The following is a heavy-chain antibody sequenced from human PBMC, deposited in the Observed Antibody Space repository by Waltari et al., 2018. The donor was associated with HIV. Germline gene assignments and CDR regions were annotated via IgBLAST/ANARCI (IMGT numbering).Heavy chain of an antibody. Sequence: QVQLVESGGGLVKPGGSLSLSWAASGFPFSDSYMSWIRQAPGKGLEWLSYMSSSGITIYYADSVTGRFTISRDNAKNSLYLQMNSLRAEDTAVYYCARSRSRGSSYEGWHFDLWGRGTLVSISS. D-gene: IGHD3-22*01. CDR1: GFPFSDSY. CDR3: ARSRSRGSSYEGWHFDL. CDR2: MSSSGITI. J-gene: IGHJ2*01. V-gene: IGHV3-11*01.